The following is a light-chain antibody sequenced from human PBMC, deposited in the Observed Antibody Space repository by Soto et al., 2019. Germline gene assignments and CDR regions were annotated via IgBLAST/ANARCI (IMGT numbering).Light chain of an antibody. CDR2: GAY. J-gene: IGKJ1*01. Sequence: IVTTHSPATLSVSLVDGATRSFLASQSVSSNLAWYQQKPGQDHRIIIYGAYTRATDVKARFSGSGSGTEFTLTISSMQSEDFAVYYCKKYNNWHETVGQGTKVDI. V-gene: IGKV3-15*01. CDR1: QSVSSN. CDR3: KKYNNWHET.